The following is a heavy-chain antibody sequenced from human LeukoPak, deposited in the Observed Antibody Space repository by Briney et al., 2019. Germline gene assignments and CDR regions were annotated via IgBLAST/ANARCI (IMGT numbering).Heavy chain of an antibody. V-gene: IGHV4-59*01. CDR1: GGSISSYY. CDR2: IYYSGGT. D-gene: IGHD3-22*01. CDR3: AGASLYYDSSGQRTFDI. J-gene: IGHJ3*02. Sequence: SETPSLTCTVSGGSISSYYWNWIRQPPGKGLEWIGYIYYSGGTNYNPSLKSRVTISLDTFKNQFSLKLSSVTAADTAVYYCAGASLYYDSSGQRTFDIWGQGTMVTVSS.